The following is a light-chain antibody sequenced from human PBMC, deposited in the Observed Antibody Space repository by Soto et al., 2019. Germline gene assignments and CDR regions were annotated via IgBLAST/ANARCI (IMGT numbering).Light chain of an antibody. CDR2: WAS. CDR3: QQYYSTPQT. V-gene: IGKV4-1*01. J-gene: IGKJ1*01. CDR1: QSVLYSSNNKNY. Sequence: DIVMTQSPDSLAVSLGERATINCKSSQSVLYSSNNKNYLAWYQQKPGQPPKLLIYWASTRESGVPDRFSGTGSGTDFNLTISSLQADDVAVYYCQQYYSTPQTFGQGTNVEIK.